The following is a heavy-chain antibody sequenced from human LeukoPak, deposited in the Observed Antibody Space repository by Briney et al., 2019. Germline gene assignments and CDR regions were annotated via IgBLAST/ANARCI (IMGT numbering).Heavy chain of an antibody. CDR3: ATTYYDFWSGYYRSCGFDL. D-gene: IGHD3-3*01. CDR1: GGSFSGYY. CDR2: INHSGIT. V-gene: IGHV4-34*01. Sequence: SETLSLTCAVYGGSFSGYYWSWIRQPPGKGLEWIGEINHSGITNYNPSLRSRVTISVDTSKNQFSLKLSSVTAADTAVYYCATTYYDFWSGYYRSCGFDLWGRGTLVTVSS. J-gene: IGHJ2*01.